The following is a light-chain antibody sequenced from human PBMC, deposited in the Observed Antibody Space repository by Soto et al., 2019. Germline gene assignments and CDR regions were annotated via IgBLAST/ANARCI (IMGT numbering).Light chain of an antibody. CDR1: QSISRW. J-gene: IGKJ2*01. Sequence: DLQMTQSPSTLSASVGDRVTISCRASQSISRWLAWYQQKPGKAPKVLIYDASSLESGVPSRFSGSGFGTEFTLTINSLQPDDSATYYCQQYNSPATFGQGTKLEIK. CDR3: QQYNSPAT. CDR2: DAS. V-gene: IGKV1-5*01.